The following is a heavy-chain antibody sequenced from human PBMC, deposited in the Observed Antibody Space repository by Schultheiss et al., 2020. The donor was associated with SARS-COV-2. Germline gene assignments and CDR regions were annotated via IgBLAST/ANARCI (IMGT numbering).Heavy chain of an antibody. Sequence: GGSLRLSCAASGFTFSSYGMHWVRQAPGKGLEWVAVISYDGSNKYYADSVKGRFTISRDNSKNTLYLQMNSLRAKDTAVYYCVNGYSSARDYFDYWGQGTLVTVSS. D-gene: IGHD6-25*01. V-gene: IGHV3-30*18. CDR1: GFTFSSYG. CDR2: ISYDGSNK. J-gene: IGHJ4*02. CDR3: VNGYSSARDYFDY.